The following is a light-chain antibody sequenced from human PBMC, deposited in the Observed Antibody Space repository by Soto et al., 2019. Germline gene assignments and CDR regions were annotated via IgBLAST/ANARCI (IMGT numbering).Light chain of an antibody. V-gene: IGKV1-39*01. CDR3: QQTYSSPQWK. CDR2: AAV. Sequence: DIQMTQTPSSLSESVGDRVTLTFRASQSISSYLNWYQQKPGKPPKLLIYAAVSLQSGIPSRFSAYGSGTDFTLTIRSLQPEDFATYYCQQTYSSPQWKFGQGNKVAIK. CDR1: QSISSY. J-gene: IGKJ1*01.